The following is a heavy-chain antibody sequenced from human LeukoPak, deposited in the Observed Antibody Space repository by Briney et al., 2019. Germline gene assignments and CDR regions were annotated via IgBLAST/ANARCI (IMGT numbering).Heavy chain of an antibody. D-gene: IGHD3-10*01. CDR1: GYTFTSYG. CDR3: ARTDYYGLGDI. CDR2: ISACNGNT. V-gene: IGHV1-18*01. J-gene: IGHJ3*02. Sequence: ASVTVSCTASGYTFTSYGISWVRQAPGQGLEWMGWISACNGNTNYAQKLQGRVTMTTDTSTSTAYMELRSLRSDDTAVYYCARTDYYGLGDIWGQGTMVTVSS.